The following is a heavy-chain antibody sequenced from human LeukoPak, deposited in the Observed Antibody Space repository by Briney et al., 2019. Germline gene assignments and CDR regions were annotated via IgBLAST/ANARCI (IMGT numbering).Heavy chain of an antibody. CDR1: GYTFTGYY. CDR3: AREPHYDLLTGYALGYLDL. V-gene: IGHV1-2*02. D-gene: IGHD3-9*01. CDR2: MNFNSGDT. J-gene: IGHJ2*01. Sequence: ASVQVSCKASGYTFTGYYMHWVRQAPGQGREWMGWMNFNSGDTNYAQKFQGRVTMTRDTSISTAYMELSRLRSDDTAVYYCAREPHYDLLTGYALGYLDLWGRGTLLTVSS.